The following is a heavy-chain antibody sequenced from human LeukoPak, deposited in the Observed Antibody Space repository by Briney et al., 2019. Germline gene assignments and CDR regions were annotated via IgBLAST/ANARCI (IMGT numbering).Heavy chain of an antibody. J-gene: IGHJ4*02. Sequence: PGGSLRLSCAASGXTFSSYGVHWVRQAPGKGLEWVAAISHDGSNKYYADSVKGRFTISRDNSKNTLYLQMNSLRTEDTAVYFCAKETSSGYDYWGQGTLVTVSS. D-gene: IGHD5-12*01. CDR3: AKETSSGYDY. V-gene: IGHV3-30*18. CDR2: ISHDGSNK. CDR1: GXTFSSYG.